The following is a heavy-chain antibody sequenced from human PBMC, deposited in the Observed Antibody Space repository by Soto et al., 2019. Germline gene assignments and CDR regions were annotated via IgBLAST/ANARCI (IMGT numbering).Heavy chain of an antibody. CDR3: ARGAVVTQPISDAFDI. Sequence: QVQLVQSGAEVKKPGASVKVSCKASGYTFTSYYMHWVRQAPGQGLEWMGIINPSGGSTSYAQKFQGRVTMTRDTSTSTVYMELSSLRSEDTAVYYCARGAVVTQPISDAFDIWGQGTMVTVSS. V-gene: IGHV1-46*01. J-gene: IGHJ3*02. D-gene: IGHD2-15*01. CDR1: GYTFTSYY. CDR2: INPSGGST.